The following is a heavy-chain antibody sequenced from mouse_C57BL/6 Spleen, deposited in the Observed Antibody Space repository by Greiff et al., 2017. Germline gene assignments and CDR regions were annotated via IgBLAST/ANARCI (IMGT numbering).Heavy chain of an antibody. Sequence: EVKLEESGGGLVKPGGSLTLSCAASGFTFSDYGMHWVRQAPEKGLEWVAYISSGSSTIYYADTLKGRFTISRDNATTTLFLQMTSLRSEDTAMYYCARATTVVAHFDYWGQGTTLTVSS. D-gene: IGHD1-1*01. V-gene: IGHV5-17*01. CDR1: GFTFSDYG. CDR2: ISSGSSTI. J-gene: IGHJ2*01. CDR3: ARATTVVAHFDY.